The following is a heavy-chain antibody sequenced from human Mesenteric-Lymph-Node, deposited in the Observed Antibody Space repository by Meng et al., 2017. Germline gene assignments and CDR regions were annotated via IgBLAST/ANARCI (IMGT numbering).Heavy chain of an antibody. D-gene: IGHD6-19*01. Sequence: QVHLVQSGAEVKKPGASVKVSCKASGYTFTTYAIHWVRQAPGQRLEWMGWINAGNGNTRYSQKFQGRVNNTRDTSASTAYMELSSLRSEDTAVYYCARCIAVAGNWFDPWGQGTLVTVSS. J-gene: IGHJ5*02. CDR3: ARCIAVAGNWFDP. V-gene: IGHV1-3*01. CDR2: INAGNGNT. CDR1: GYTFTTYA.